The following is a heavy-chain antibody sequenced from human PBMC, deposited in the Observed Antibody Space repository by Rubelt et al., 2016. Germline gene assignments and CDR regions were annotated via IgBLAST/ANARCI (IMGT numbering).Heavy chain of an antibody. J-gene: IGHJ6*03. V-gene: IGHV4-59*12. CDR2: IYYSGST. D-gene: IGHD1-1*01. Sequence: QVQLQESGPGLVEPSETLSLTCTVSGGSISSYYWSWIRQPPGKGLEWIGYIYYSGSTYYNPSLKSRFTISVDTSKNQVSLKLGSVTAADTAVYYCARGGVADPMEDYYYYMDVWGKGTTVTVSS. CDR1: GGSISSYY. CDR3: ARGGVADPMEDYYYYMDV.